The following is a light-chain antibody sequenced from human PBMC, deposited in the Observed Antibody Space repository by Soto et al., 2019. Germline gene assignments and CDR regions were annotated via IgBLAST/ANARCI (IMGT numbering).Light chain of an antibody. CDR1: QSVLYSSNNKNY. CDR2: WAS. J-gene: IGKJ4*01. Sequence: DIVMTQSPDSLAVSLGERATIHCKSSQSVLYSSNNKNYLAWYQQKPGQPPKLLIYWASTRESGVPDRFSGSRSRTDFTLTISSLQAEDVAVYSCQQYYSTPPTFGGGTKVEIK. CDR3: QQYYSTPPT. V-gene: IGKV4-1*01.